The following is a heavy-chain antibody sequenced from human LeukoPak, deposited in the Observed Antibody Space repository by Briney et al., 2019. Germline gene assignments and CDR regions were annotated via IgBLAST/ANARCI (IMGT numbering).Heavy chain of an antibody. CDR1: GGSFSGYY. D-gene: IGHD1-26*01. CDR3: ARSRSWWELQRGVIDY. V-gene: IGHV4-34*01. Sequence: TSQTLSLTCAVYGGSFSGYYWSWIRQPPGKGLEWIGEINHRGSTNYNPSLESRVTISLDTSKNRFTLKLSSVTPTDTAGYHCARSRSWWELQRGVIDYWGQGTLVTVSS. J-gene: IGHJ4*02. CDR2: INHRGST.